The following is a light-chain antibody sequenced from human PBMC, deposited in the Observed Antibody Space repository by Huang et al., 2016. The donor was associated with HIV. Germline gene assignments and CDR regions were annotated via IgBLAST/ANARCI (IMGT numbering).Light chain of an antibody. CDR2: LGS. V-gene: IGKV2-28*01. CDR3: MEALQTPYT. CDR1: QSLRHRNGLNY. J-gene: IGKJ2*01. Sequence: VVMTQSPLSLPVPPGEPASSSCRSSQSLRHRNGLNYLDWYLQKPGQCPQLLIHLGSSRASGVPDRFSGGGSGTDFSLNISRVEAEDAGIYYCMEALQTPYTFGQGTKLEI.